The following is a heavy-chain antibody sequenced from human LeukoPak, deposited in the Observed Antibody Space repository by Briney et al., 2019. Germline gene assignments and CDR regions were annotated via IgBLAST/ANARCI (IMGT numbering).Heavy chain of an antibody. CDR3: ARGLFCSSISCYSDLPFDY. J-gene: IGHJ4*02. D-gene: IGHD2-2*01. Sequence: SXXLSLTCAVYGGSFSGYYWSWIRQPPGKGLEWIGEINHSGSTNYNPSLKSRVTVSVDTSKDQFSLKLSSVTAADTAVYYCARGLFCSSISCYSDLPFDYWGQGTLVTVSS. CDR2: INHSGST. CDR1: GGSFSGYY. V-gene: IGHV4-34*01.